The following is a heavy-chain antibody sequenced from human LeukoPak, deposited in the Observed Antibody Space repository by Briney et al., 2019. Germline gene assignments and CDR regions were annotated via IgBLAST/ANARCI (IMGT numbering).Heavy chain of an antibody. CDR1: GGSISSYY. Sequence: SETLSLTCTVSGGSISSYYWSWIRQPAGKGLEWIGRIYTSGSTNYNPSLKSRVTMSVDTSKNQFSLKLSSVTAADTAVYYCARGYSSGWYRDWRNWFDPWGQGTLVTVSS. CDR3: ARGYSSGWYRDWRNWFDP. D-gene: IGHD6-19*01. V-gene: IGHV4-4*07. J-gene: IGHJ5*02. CDR2: IYTSGST.